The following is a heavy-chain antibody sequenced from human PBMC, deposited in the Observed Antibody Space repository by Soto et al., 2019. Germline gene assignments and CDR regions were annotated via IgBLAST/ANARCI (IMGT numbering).Heavy chain of an antibody. CDR2: INHSGST. J-gene: IGHJ4*02. D-gene: IGHD6-13*01. CDR3: AREKSSSSWYSDY. Sequence: SETLSLTCAVYGGSFSGYYWSWIRQPPGKGLEWIGEINHSGSTNYNPSLKSRVTISVDTSKNQFSLKLSSVPAADTAVYYCAREKSSSSWYSDYWCQGTLVT. V-gene: IGHV4-34*01. CDR1: GGSFSGYY.